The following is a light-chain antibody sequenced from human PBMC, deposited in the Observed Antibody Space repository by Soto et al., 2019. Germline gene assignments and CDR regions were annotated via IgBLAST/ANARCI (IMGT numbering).Light chain of an antibody. J-gene: IGKJ1*01. V-gene: IGKV3-20*01. CDR2: ETY. CDR3: QQYGGSSGT. CDR1: QSVRNNY. Sequence: IVLTQSPDTLSLSQGERVTLSCRASQSVRNNYLAWYQQKPGQAPRLLIYETYRSATGIPDRFSGSASGRDFPLTISRLEPEDFAVYLGQQYGGSSGTFGLVTKVEI.